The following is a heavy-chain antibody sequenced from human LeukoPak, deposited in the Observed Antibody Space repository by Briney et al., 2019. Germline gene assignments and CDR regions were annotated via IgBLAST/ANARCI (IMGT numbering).Heavy chain of an antibody. V-gene: IGHV3-9*02. CDR2: IHWKTGAI. CDR1: GFTSHDHA. J-gene: IGHJ6*02. CDR3: VKDILPGGADV. Sequence: GRSLRLSCVASGFTSHDHAIHWVRQAPGEGLEWVSGIHWKTGAIGYADSVKGRFTISRDKAKNSLYLQMNGLRTEDTALYYCVKDILPGGADVWGQGTTVTVSS. D-gene: IGHD3-3*01.